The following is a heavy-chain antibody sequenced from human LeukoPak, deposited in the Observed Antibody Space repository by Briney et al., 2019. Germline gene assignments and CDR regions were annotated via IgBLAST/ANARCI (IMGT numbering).Heavy chain of an antibody. V-gene: IGHV3-7*01. CDR2: INRDGSEK. J-gene: IGHJ6*02. D-gene: IGHD3-10*01. CDR3: ARGLMTTVRGVTKNYYSLDV. Sequence: GGSLRLSCAVSGFTFSSYWMSWVRQAPGKGLEWVANINRDGSEKYYVDSVKGRFTISGDNAKNSLYLQMNSLRAEDTAVYYCARGLMTTVRGVTKNYYSLDVWGQGTTVTVSS. CDR1: GFTFSSYW.